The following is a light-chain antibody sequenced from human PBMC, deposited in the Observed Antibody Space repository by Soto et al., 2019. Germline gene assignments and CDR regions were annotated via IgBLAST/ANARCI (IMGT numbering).Light chain of an antibody. CDR3: QHTDTTPPA. CDR1: QSFSTY. CDR2: AAS. J-gene: IGKJ2*01. Sequence: DIQVTQAPSAMSASVGDRVTITCRASQSFSTYLNWDLQKPGKAPVLQIYAASRLQSGVSTRLNDSGSGTEFTLSISVLQPEDVANYHYQHTDTTPPAFGQGKNLQIQ. V-gene: IGKV1-39*01.